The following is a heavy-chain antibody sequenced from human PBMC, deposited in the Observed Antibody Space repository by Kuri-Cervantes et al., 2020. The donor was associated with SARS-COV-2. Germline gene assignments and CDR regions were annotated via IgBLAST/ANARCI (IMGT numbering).Heavy chain of an antibody. V-gene: IGHV1-2*02. D-gene: IGHD3-22*01. Sequence: ASVKVSCKASGYTFTGYYMHWVRQAPGQGLEWMGWINPNSGGTNYAQKFQGRVTMTRDTSTSTVYMELSRLTTDDTAIFYCVRFRYSDTSRNASDIWGQGTVVTVSS. CDR3: VRFRYSDTSRNASDI. J-gene: IGHJ3*02. CDR1: GYTFTGYY. CDR2: INPNSGGT.